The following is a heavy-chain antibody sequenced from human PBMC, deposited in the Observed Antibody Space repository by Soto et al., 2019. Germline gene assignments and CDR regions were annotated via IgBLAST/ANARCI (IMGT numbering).Heavy chain of an antibody. D-gene: IGHD2-15*01. Sequence: EVQLVESGGGWVQPGGSLRLSCAAPAFIFIGYEMNWVRQAPGKGLEWISYISNSGTTVKYADSVKGRFTVSRDNAKKSIYLQMHRLRVEDTAVYFCARARGGGFDDYFDHWGQGTLVTVSS. CDR1: AFIFIGYE. CDR3: ARARGGGFDDYFDH. V-gene: IGHV3-48*03. J-gene: IGHJ4*02. CDR2: ISNSGTTV.